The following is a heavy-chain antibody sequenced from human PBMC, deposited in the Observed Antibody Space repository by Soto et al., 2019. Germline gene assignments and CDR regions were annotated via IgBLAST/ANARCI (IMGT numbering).Heavy chain of an antibody. CDR3: ARRDRSGFSYWLDT. V-gene: IGHV4-31*03. D-gene: IGHD3-22*01. CDR2: ISASGST. J-gene: IGHJ5*02. Sequence: SETLSLTCTVSGGSISDGYYWTWIRQHPGKGLEWIGSISASGSTSYNPSLKSRLTVPVDKSKNQFSLNLRSVTAADTAVYYCARRDRSGFSYWLDTWGQGTLVTVSS. CDR1: GGSISDGYY.